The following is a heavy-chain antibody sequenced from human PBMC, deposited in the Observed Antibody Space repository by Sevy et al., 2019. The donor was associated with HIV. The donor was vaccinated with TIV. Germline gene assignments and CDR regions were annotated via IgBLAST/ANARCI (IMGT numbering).Heavy chain of an antibody. CDR2: MYGTVEPNGNT. J-gene: IGHJ4*02. D-gene: IGHD3-16*02. CDR3: AKSLKAWSDFPAFDY. CDR1: GGSITTGPYY. V-gene: IGHV4-39*01. Sequence: SETLSLTCSISGGSITTGPYYWAWIRQSPGKGPEWLGSMYGTVEPNGNTYYNPTLKTRIDMSIDKSNNRIALSRRSVIAADTAVYFCAKSLKAWSDFPAFDYWSQGIPVTVSS.